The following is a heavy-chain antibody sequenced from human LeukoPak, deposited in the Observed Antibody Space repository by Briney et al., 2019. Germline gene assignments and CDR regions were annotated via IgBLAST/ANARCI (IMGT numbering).Heavy chain of an antibody. CDR3: ATTSGWPVDAFDI. D-gene: IGHD6-19*01. Sequence: PSETLSLTGAVYGGSFSGYYWSWIRQPPGKGLEWMGEINHSGSTHYNPSLKTRVTISVDTSKNQFSLKLSSVTAADTAVYYCATTSGWPVDAFDIWGQGTMVTVSS. CDR2: INHSGST. CDR1: GGSFSGYY. J-gene: IGHJ3*02. V-gene: IGHV4-34*01.